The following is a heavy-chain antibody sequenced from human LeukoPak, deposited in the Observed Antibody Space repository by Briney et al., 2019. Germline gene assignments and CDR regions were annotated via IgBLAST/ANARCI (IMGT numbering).Heavy chain of an antibody. Sequence: SETLSLTCTVSGGSINNYYWSWIRQPAGKGLEWIGRIYTSGITNYNPSLKSRVTMSVDTSKNQFSLKLSSVTAADTAVYYCARVLSGGDYGNYHYGMDVWGQGTTVTVSS. D-gene: IGHD4-17*01. CDR1: GGSINNYY. CDR2: IYTSGIT. V-gene: IGHV4-4*07. J-gene: IGHJ6*02. CDR3: ARVLSGGDYGNYHYGMDV.